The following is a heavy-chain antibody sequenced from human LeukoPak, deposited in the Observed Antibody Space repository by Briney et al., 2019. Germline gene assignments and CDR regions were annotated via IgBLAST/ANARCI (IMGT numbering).Heavy chain of an antibody. V-gene: IGHV4-31*03. CDR3: ARGPPTIVATTLDY. CDR2: IYYSGST. Sequence: SETLSLTCTVSGGSISSGGYYWSWIRQHPGKGLEWIGYIYYSGSTYYNPSLKSRVTISVDTSKNQFSLKLSSVTAADTAVYYCARGPPTIVATTLDYWGQGTLVTVSS. J-gene: IGHJ4*02. D-gene: IGHD5-12*01. CDR1: GGSISSGGYY.